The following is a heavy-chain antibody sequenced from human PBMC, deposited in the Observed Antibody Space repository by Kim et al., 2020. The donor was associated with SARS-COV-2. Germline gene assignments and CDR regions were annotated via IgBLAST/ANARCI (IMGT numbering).Heavy chain of an antibody. D-gene: IGHD1-20*01. CDR2: ISSRSAYI. CDR1: GFTFSSYS. CDR3: ARGYKSTVGY. V-gene: IGHV3-21*01. J-gene: IGHJ4*02. Sequence: GGSLRLSCAASGFTFSSYSMNWVRQAPGKGLEWVSSISSRSAYIYYADSVKGRFTISGDSAKNSLSLQMNSLRAEDTAVYYCARGYKSTVGYWGQGTLVTVSS.